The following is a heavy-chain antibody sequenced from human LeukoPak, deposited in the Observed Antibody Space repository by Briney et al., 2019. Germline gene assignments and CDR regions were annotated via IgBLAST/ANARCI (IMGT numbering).Heavy chain of an antibody. J-gene: IGHJ4*02. CDR1: GFTFSSYW. V-gene: IGHV3-74*01. CDR3: AKDLGLSVGSTPFDY. D-gene: IGHD1-26*01. CDR2: INSDGSST. Sequence: GGSLRLSCAASGFTFSSYWMHWVRQAPGKGLVWVSRINSDGSSTSYADSVKGRFTISRDNAKNTLYLQMNSLRADDTAVYYCAKDLGLSVGSTPFDYWGQGTLVTVSS.